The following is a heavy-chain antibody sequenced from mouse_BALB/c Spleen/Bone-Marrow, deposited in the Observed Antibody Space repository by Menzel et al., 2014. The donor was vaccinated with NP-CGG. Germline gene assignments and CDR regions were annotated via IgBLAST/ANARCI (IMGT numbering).Heavy chain of an antibody. CDR3: ARDYLYYFDY. V-gene: IGHV7-3*02. Sequence: EVNVVESGGGLVQPGGFLRLSCATSGFTFTDHYMSWVRQPPGKALEWLGFIRNKANGYTTEYSASVKGRFTISSDNSQSIVYLQMNTLRAEDSATYYCARDYLYYFDYWGQGTTLTVSS. J-gene: IGHJ2*01. CDR2: IRNKANGYTT. D-gene: IGHD2-1*01. CDR1: GFTFTDHY.